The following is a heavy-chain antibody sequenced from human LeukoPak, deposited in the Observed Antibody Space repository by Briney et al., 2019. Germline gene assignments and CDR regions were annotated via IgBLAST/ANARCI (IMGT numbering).Heavy chain of an antibody. CDR1: GFTVSSTY. D-gene: IGHD3-10*01. Sequence: GGSLRLSCAASGFTVSSTYMTWVRQAPGKGLQWISLIYSGGTTYYADSAKGRFTISRDNSKNTLYLQMDSLRAEDTAVYFCARGSGSGTYTDYYMDVWGKGTTVTVSS. CDR3: ARGSGSGTYTDYYMDV. CDR2: IYSGGTT. V-gene: IGHV3-53*01. J-gene: IGHJ6*03.